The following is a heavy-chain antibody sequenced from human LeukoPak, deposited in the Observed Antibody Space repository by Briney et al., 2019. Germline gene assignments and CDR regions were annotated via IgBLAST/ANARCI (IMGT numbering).Heavy chain of an antibody. CDR1: GFTFSSYW. Sequence: GGSLRLSCAASGFTFSSYWMHWVRQAPGKGLVWVSRINSDGSSTSYADSVKGRFTISRDNAKNTLYLQMNSLRAEDTAVYYCAKDVAAAGLDAFDIWGQGTMVTVSS. J-gene: IGHJ3*02. CDR3: AKDVAAAGLDAFDI. CDR2: INSDGSST. D-gene: IGHD6-13*01. V-gene: IGHV3-74*01.